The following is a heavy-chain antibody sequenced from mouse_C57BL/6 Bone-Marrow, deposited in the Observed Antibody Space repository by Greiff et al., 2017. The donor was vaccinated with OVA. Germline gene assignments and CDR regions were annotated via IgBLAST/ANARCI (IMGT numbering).Heavy chain of an antibody. Sequence: EVQLQESGGDLVKPGGSLKLSCAASGFTFSSYGMSWVRQTPDKRLEWVATISSGGSYTYYPDSVKGRFTISRDNAKNTLYLQMSSLKSEDTAMYYCARRDYDHYAMDYWGQGTSVTVSS. J-gene: IGHJ4*01. CDR3: ARRDYDHYAMDY. V-gene: IGHV5-6*01. CDR2: ISSGGSYT. D-gene: IGHD2-4*01. CDR1: GFTFSSYG.